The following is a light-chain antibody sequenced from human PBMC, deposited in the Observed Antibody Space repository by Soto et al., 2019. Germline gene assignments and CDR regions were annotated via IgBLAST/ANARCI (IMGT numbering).Light chain of an antibody. CDR2: DTS. V-gene: IGKV3-15*01. J-gene: IGKJ4*01. Sequence: DIVLTQSPATLSASPGKRATLSCRASQSVSSNLAWYQQKPGQAPRLLIYDTSTRATGIPARFSGSGSGTEFTLTISSLQSEDFAVYYCQHYNIWPHMLAFGGGTKVEI. CDR1: QSVSSN. CDR3: QHYNIWPHMLA.